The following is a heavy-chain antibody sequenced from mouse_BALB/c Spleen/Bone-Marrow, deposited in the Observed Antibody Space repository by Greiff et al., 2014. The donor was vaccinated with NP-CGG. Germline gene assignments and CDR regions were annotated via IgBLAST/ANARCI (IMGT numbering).Heavy chain of an antibody. CDR3: TRRSTMTTFAY. D-gene: IGHD2-4*01. V-gene: IGHV1-26*01. CDR2: INPNNGDT. Sequence: EVQLQQSGPELVEPGASVKMSCKASGYTFTDYYMKWAKQSHGKSLEWIGDINPNNGDTFYNQKFKGKATLTVDKSSSTAYMQLNSLTSEDSAVCYCTRRSTMTTFAYWGQGTLVTVSA. J-gene: IGHJ3*01. CDR1: GYTFTDYY.